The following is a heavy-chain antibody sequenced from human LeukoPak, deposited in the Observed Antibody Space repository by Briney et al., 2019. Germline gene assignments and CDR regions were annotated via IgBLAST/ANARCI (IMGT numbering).Heavy chain of an antibody. V-gene: IGHV1-24*01. CDR3: ATEGGIAALYYFDY. Sequence: ASVKVSCKVSGYTLTELSMHWVRQAPGKGLEWMGGFDPEDGETIYARKFQGRVTMTEDTSTDTAYMELSSLRSEDTAVYYCATEGGIAALYYFDYWGQGTLVTVSS. CDR2: FDPEDGET. J-gene: IGHJ4*02. D-gene: IGHD6-13*01. CDR1: GYTLTELS.